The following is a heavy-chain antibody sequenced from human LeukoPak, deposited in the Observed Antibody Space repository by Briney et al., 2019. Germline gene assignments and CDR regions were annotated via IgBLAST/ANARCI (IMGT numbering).Heavy chain of an antibody. CDR2: INPNSGGT. CDR1: AYTFTVYY. D-gene: IGHD4-17*01. J-gene: IGHJ4*02. Sequence: ASVTVSFTASAYTFTVYYMHWVRQAPGQGMEWMGWINPNSGGTNYAQKFQGRVTMTRDTSISTAYMELSRLGSDDTAVYYCARDLFRYGDYSQWGQGTLVTVSS. V-gene: IGHV1-2*02. CDR3: ARDLFRYGDYSQ.